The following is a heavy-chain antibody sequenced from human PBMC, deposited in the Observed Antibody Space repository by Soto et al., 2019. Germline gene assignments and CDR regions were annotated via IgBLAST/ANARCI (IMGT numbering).Heavy chain of an antibody. CDR2: VYYRGRT. CDR1: GGSVSSSSYY. J-gene: IGHJ1*01. D-gene: IGHD3-22*01. Sequence: QLQLQESGPGLVEPSETLSLTCIVSGGSVSSSSYYWGWIRQPPGKGLEWIGSVYYRGRTYYSPSFESRVTMSVDMSKNHFSLHLSSVTAADTAVYYCARIDSSGGLDSWGQGILVTVSS. CDR3: ARIDSSGGLDS. V-gene: IGHV4-39*02.